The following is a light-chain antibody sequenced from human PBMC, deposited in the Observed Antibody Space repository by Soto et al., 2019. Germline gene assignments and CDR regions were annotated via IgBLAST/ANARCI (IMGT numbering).Light chain of an antibody. V-gene: IGKV3-20*01. Sequence: VLTQSPGTLSLSPGKRATLSCTASQSVSSSYLAWYQQNPGQAPRLLIYGASNRSTGIPDRFSVSESWTGFTLTITSLEPEDGALYYCQHYHDSYVTFGQGTKVEVK. J-gene: IGKJ1*01. CDR3: QHYHDSYVT. CDR2: GAS. CDR1: QSVSSSY.